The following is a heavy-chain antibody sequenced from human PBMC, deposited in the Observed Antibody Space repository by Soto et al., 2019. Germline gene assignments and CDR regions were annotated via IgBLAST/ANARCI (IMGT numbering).Heavy chain of an antibody. V-gene: IGHV4-59*01. CDR2: IYYSGST. D-gene: IGHD3-22*01. CDR3: ARGTYYYDSSGYYYFDY. J-gene: IGHJ4*02. CDR1: GGSISSYY. Sequence: SETLSLTCTVSGGSISSYYWRWIRQPPGKGLEWIGYIYYSGSTNYNPSLKSRVTISVDTSKNQFSLKLSSVTAADTAVYYCARGTYYYDSSGYYYFDYWGQGTLVTVSS.